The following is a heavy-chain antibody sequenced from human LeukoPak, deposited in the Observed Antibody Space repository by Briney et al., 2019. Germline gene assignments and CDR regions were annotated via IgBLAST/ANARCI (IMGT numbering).Heavy chain of an antibody. CDR1: GFTFSGSA. Sequence: GGSLRLSCAASGFTFSGSAMHWVRQASGKGLEWVGRIRSKANSYATAYAASVKGRFTISRDDSKSTAYLQMNSLKTEDTAVYYCTRPRSGTPFDCWGQGTLVTVSS. CDR3: TRPRSGTPFDC. CDR2: IRSKANSYAT. J-gene: IGHJ4*02. V-gene: IGHV3-73*01. D-gene: IGHD3-10*01.